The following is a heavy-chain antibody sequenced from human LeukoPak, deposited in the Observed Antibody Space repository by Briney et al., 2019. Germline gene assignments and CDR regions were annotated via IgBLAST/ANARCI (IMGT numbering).Heavy chain of an antibody. J-gene: IGHJ4*02. CDR1: GFTFTSYY. Sequence: ASVKVSCKASGFTFTSYYMHWVRQAPGQGLEWMGIINPSGGSTSYPQKFQGRVTMTRDTSTSTVYMELSSLRSEDTAVYYCARDKTYGSGSPPFDYWGQGTLVTVSS. V-gene: IGHV1-46*01. D-gene: IGHD3-10*01. CDR2: INPSGGST. CDR3: ARDKTYGSGSPPFDY.